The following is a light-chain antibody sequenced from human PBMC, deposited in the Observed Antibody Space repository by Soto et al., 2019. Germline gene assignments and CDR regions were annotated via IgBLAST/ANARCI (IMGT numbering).Light chain of an antibody. J-gene: IGLJ1*01. V-gene: IGLV2-8*01. CDR2: NVN. CDR1: SSDIGGYDF. Sequence: QSALTQPPSASGSPGQAVTISCTGTSSDIGGYDFVSWYQVRPGEAPQLIIYNVNGRPSGVPRRFSGSKSGNTASLTVSGLQAVDEADYYCSSYSDTNIYVFGTGTRSPS. CDR3: SSYSDTNIYV.